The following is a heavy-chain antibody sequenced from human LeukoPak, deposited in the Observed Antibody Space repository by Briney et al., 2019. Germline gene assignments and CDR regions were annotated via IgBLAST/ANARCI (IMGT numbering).Heavy chain of an antibody. V-gene: IGHV1-18*01. CDR3: ARDLLLWFGELVGEDY. Sequence: ASVKVSYKASGYTFTSYGISWVRQAPGQGLEWMGWISAYNGNTNYAQKLQGRVTMTTDTSTSTAYMELRSLRSDDTAVYYCARDLLLWFGELVGEDYWGQGTLVTVSS. D-gene: IGHD3-10*01. CDR1: GYTFTSYG. CDR2: ISAYNGNT. J-gene: IGHJ4*02.